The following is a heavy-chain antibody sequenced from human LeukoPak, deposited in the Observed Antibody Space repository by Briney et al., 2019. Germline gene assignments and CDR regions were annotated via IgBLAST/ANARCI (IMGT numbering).Heavy chain of an antibody. Sequence: GGSLRLSCVASGFTFSSYEMNWLRQSPGKGLEWVSYISGSGTTMHYADSVKGRFTISRDNAKNSLYLQMNSLRAEDTAIYYCARSVQWLPYWGQGTLVTVSS. V-gene: IGHV3-48*03. J-gene: IGHJ4*02. CDR1: GFTFSSYE. CDR3: ARSVQWLPY. CDR2: ISGSGTTM. D-gene: IGHD6-19*01.